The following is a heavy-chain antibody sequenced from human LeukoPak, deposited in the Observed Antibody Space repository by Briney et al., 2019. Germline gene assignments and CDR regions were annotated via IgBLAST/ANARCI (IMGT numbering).Heavy chain of an antibody. CDR1: GYSISSGYY. V-gene: IGHV4-38-2*01. D-gene: IGHD1-7*01. Sequence: SETLSLTCSVSGYSISSGYYWGWVRQPPGKGLEWIGVIYYSGSSSYNPPLKSRVTMSVDTSKNQFSLRLSSVTAADTAVYYCARQLGTTANFDYWGQGTLVTVSS. CDR2: IYYSGSS. CDR3: ARQLGTTANFDY. J-gene: IGHJ4*02.